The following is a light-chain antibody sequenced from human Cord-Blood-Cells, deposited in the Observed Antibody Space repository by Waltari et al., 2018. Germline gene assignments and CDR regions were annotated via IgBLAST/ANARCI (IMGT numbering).Light chain of an antibody. CDR3: QQYYSTPIT. CDR2: WAS. V-gene: IGKV4-1*01. CDR1: QSVLYSSNNKNY. J-gene: IGKJ5*01. Sequence: DIVMTQSPDSLAVSLGESATINCKSSQSVLYSSNNKNYLAWYQQKPGQPPKLLIYWASTRESGVPDRFSGSGSGTDFTLTISSLQAEDVAVYSCQQYYSTPITFGQGTRLEIK.